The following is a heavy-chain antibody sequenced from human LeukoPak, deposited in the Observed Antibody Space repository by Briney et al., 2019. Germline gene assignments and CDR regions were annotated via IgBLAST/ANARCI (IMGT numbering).Heavy chain of an antibody. CDR2: ISNSGGST. D-gene: IGHD2-21*01. J-gene: IGHJ3*01. V-gene: IGHV3-23*05. CDR3: AKLRGKDGVRDSYDV. Sequence: GGSLRLSCAASGFTFSSYWMSWVRQAPGKGLEWVSTISNSGGSTYYADFVKGRFTIARDNSGNTLFLQMSSLTAEDTALYYCAKLRGKDGVRDSYDVWGPGTMVTVSS. CDR1: GFTFSSYW.